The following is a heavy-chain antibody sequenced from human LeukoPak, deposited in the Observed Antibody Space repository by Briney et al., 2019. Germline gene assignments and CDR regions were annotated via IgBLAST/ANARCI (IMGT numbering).Heavy chain of an antibody. V-gene: IGHV4-59*08. CDR1: GVPVNDFH. CDR3: ARHVEHAAYFRY. J-gene: IGHJ4*02. Sequence: SETLSLTCAVAGVPVNDFHWSWIRQSPGRGLEWLGWISDSGTTNYNPSFRSRLAISADTSKSQLSLELTSVTAADTAVYYCARHVEHAAYFRYWGQGSLVTLSS. D-gene: IGHD1/OR15-1a*01. CDR2: ISDSGTT.